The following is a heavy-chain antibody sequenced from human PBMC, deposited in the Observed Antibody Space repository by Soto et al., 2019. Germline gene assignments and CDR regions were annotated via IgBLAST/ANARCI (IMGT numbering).Heavy chain of an antibody. CDR1: GFTVSTNY. CDR3: ARGRDVMVRGIIIGVWFDP. Sequence: EVPLVESGGGLVQPGGSLRLSCVVSGFTVSTNYMSWVRQAPGKGLEWVSIIYSGGNTYYADSVKGRFTTSRHNSNNMLYLQMNSLRTEDTAVYYCARGRDVMVRGIIIGVWFDPWGQGTLVTVSS. CDR2: IYSGGNT. V-gene: IGHV3-53*04. J-gene: IGHJ5*02. D-gene: IGHD3-10*01.